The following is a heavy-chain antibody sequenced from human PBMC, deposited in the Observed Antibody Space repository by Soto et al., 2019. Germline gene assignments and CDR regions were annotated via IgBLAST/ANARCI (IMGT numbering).Heavy chain of an antibody. D-gene: IGHD6-13*01. CDR2: IIPILGIA. Sequence: SVKVSCKASGGTFSSYTISWVRQAPGQGLEWMGRIIPILGIANYAQKFQGRVTITADKSTSTAYMELSSLRSEDTAVYYCARGVLPGIAAAGTYYWGQGTLVTVSS. V-gene: IGHV1-69*02. CDR1: GGTFSSYT. CDR3: ARGVLPGIAAAGTYY. J-gene: IGHJ4*02.